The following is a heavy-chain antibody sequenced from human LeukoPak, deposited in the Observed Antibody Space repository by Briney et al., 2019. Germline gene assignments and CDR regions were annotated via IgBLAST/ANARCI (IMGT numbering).Heavy chain of an antibody. Sequence: GGSLRLSCAASGFTFSSHAMSWVRQAPGKGLEWVSAISGSGGSTYYADSVKGRFTISRDNSKNTLYLQMNSLRAEDTAVYYCARAAARTPLFFDYWGQGTLVTVSS. V-gene: IGHV3-23*01. D-gene: IGHD6-13*01. J-gene: IGHJ4*02. CDR3: ARAAARTPLFFDY. CDR2: ISGSGGST. CDR1: GFTFSSHA.